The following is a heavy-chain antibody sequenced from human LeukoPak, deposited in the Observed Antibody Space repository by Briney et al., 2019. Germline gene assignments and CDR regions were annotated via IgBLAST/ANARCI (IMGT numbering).Heavy chain of an antibody. CDR1: GFTFSNDW. J-gene: IGHJ4*02. Sequence: GGSLRLSCAASGFTFSNDWMHWVRQAPRKRLLWVSRINTDGSTTTYADSVKGRFTISRDNAKNTLYLQMNSLRVEDTAVYYCARGRGGSYHYWGQGTLVTVSS. V-gene: IGHV3-74*01. D-gene: IGHD1-26*01. CDR3: ARGRGGSYHY. CDR2: INTDGSTT.